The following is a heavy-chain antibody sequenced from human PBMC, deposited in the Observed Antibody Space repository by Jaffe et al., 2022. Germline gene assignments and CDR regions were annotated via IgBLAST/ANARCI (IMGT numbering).Heavy chain of an antibody. CDR2: ISWNSGSI. CDR3: AKDIWGSGSYYNGWGYYFDY. J-gene: IGHJ4*02. CDR1: GFTFDDYA. D-gene: IGHD3-10*01. Sequence: EVQLVESGGGLVQPGRSLRLSCAASGFTFDDYAMHWVRQAPGKGLEWVSGISWNSGSIGYADSVKGRFTISRDNAKNSLYLQMNSLRAEDTALYYCAKDIWGSGSYYNGWGYYFDYWGQGTLVTVSS. V-gene: IGHV3-9*01.